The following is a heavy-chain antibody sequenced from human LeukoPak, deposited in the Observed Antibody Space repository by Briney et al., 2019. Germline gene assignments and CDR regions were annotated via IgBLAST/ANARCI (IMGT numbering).Heavy chain of an antibody. CDR2: IYYRGST. J-gene: IGHJ4*02. CDR3: ARLSGYSSGHYYSDY. Sequence: SETLSLTCTVSGGSISSDYWSWIRQPPGKGLEWTGYIYYRGSTNYNPSLKSRVTISVDTSKNQFSLKLSSVTAADTAVYYCARLSGYSSGHYYSDYWGQGTLVTVSS. V-gene: IGHV4-59*01. D-gene: IGHD3-22*01. CDR1: GGSISSDY.